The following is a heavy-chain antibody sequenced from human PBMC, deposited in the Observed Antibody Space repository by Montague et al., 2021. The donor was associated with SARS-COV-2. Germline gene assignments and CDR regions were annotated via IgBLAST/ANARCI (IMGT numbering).Heavy chain of an antibody. V-gene: IGHV4-34*01. CDR3: ARGRPVQGSFRHFDSISSGALDV. J-gene: IGHJ6*02. D-gene: IGHD3-9*01. Sequence: ETLSLTCAVSRGSFSNYYWTWIRQSPGKGLEWIGEINQGGAPNYXPSLKSRVTISLDTSKKQISLKLNSVTVADTAVFFCARGRPVQGSFRHFDSISSGALDVWAQGSSVIVS. CDR1: RGSFSNYY. CDR2: INQGGAP.